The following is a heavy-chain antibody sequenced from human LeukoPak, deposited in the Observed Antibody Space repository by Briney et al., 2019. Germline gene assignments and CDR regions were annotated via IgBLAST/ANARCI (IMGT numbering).Heavy chain of an antibody. CDR2: VTKSGSTI. J-gene: IGHJ3*02. CDR3: AKDFGEAAFDI. Sequence: GGSLRLSCAASGFTFSSYEMNWVRQAPGKGLEWVSYVTKSGSTIYYADSVKGRFTISRDNSKNTLYLQMNSLRAEDTAVYYCAKDFGEAAFDIWGQGTMVTVSS. V-gene: IGHV3-48*03. CDR1: GFTFSSYE. D-gene: IGHD3-10*01.